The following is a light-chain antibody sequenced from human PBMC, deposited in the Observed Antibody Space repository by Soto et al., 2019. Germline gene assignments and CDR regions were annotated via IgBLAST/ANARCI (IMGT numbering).Light chain of an antibody. V-gene: IGKV1-39*01. Sequence: DIQMPQSPSSLSASFGDRVTLTCRASQSIDTYLNWYQQKPGTAPQLLMYAASTFHSGVTSRFSGSGSGTDLTLTIRSLRREDFATDLCQQSHSTPYTFRQPNKLE. CDR2: AAS. J-gene: IGKJ2*01. CDR3: QQSHSTPYT. CDR1: QSIDTY.